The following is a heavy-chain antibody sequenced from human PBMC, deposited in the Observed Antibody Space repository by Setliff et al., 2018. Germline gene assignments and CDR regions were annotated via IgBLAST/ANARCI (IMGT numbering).Heavy chain of an antibody. V-gene: IGHV1-18*01. CDR2: ISGFTGFT. J-gene: IGHJ3*01. CDR1: GYTFTSFG. D-gene: IGHD6-6*01. Sequence: GASVKVSCKASGYTFTSFGVSWVRQAPGQGLEWMGWISGFTGFTQYSQKFKGRVAVTIDKSTSTAYMDLTSLRSDDTAVYYCLRDRPYSNSPEYSFDVWGQGTTVTVSS. CDR3: LRDRPYSNSPEYSFDV.